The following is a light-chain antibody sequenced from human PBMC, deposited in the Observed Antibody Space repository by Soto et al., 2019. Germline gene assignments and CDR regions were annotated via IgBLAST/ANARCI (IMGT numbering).Light chain of an antibody. Sequence: QSALTQPASVSGSPGQSITISCTGTSSDVGSYNLVSWYQQHPGKAPKLMIYEVSKRPSGVSNRFSGSKSGNTASLTTSGLQAEDEADYYCCSYAGSSTFWVFGGGTQLTVL. J-gene: IGLJ7*01. CDR2: EVS. CDR3: CSYAGSSTFWV. V-gene: IGLV2-23*02. CDR1: SSDVGSYNL.